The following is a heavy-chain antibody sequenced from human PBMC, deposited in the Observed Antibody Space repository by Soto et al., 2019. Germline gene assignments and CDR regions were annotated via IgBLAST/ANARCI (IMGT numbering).Heavy chain of an antibody. V-gene: IGHV2-5*02. Sequence: QITLKESGPTLVKPTQTLTLTCTFSGFSLTTSGLGVAWIRQPPGKALEWLALIYGDDDQRYSPSLKSRLAISKDITNNQVVLTLTNVDPVDTATYYCARGGMRRSFDFWGQGTQVTVSS. CDR3: ARGGMRRSFDF. CDR1: GFSLTTSGLG. D-gene: IGHD6-25*01. J-gene: IGHJ4*02. CDR2: IYGDDDQ.